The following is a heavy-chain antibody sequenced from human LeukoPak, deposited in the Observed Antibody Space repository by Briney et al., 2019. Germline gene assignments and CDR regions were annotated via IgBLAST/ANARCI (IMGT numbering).Heavy chain of an antibody. CDR2: IKQDGSES. V-gene: IGHV3-7*01. CDR1: GFSFSTYL. D-gene: IGHD2-15*01. J-gene: IGHJ4*02. CDR3: ARDGRIAY. Sequence: PGGSLRLSCEPSGFSFSTYLMSWVRQAPGKGLEWVANIKQDGSESYYVDSVKGRFTISRDNAKNSLYLQLNSLRVEDTAVYYCARDGRIAYWGQGTLVTVSS.